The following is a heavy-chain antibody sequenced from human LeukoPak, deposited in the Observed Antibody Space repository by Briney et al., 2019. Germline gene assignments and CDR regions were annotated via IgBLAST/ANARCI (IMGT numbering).Heavy chain of an antibody. D-gene: IGHD5-18*01. J-gene: IGHJ4*02. V-gene: IGHV1-46*01. Sequence: PVAPVKVSCKASGYTFTSYYMHWVRQAPGQGLEWMGIINPSGGSTSYAQKFQGRVTMTRDTSTSTVYMELSSLRSEDTAVYYCARAPTARRRGYSYGSLQKGLDYFDYWGQGTLVTVSS. CDR3: ARAPTARRRGYSYGSLQKGLDYFDY. CDR2: INPSGGST. CDR1: GYTFTSYY.